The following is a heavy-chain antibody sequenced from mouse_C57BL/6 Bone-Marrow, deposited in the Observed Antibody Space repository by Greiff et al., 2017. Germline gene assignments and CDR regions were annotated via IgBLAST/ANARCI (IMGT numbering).Heavy chain of an antibody. CDR3: PDYVNYSWFAY. CDR2: IRLKSDNSAT. CDR1: GFTFSNYW. J-gene: IGHJ3*01. D-gene: IGHD2-1*01. V-gene: IGHV6-3*01. Sequence: EVKLQESGGGLVQPGGSLKLSCVASGFTFSNYWMNWVRQSPEKGLEWVAHIRLKSDNSATHYAVSVKGRFTSSKEESKRRVYLQMNNLSAEDTGIYYCPDYVNYSWFAYWGKGTLVTVSA.